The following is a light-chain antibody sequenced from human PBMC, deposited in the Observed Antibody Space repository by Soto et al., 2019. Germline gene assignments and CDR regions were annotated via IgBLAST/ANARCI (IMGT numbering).Light chain of an antibody. CDR3: QQSHSIPWT. CDR2: VAS. J-gene: IGKJ1*01. V-gene: IGKV1-39*01. Sequence: DIQMTQSPSSLSASVGDRVTITCRVSQNINTYLNWYQQEPGKAPKVLINVASNLQSGVPSRFSGSGSGTDFTLTISSLQPEDFATYYCQQSHSIPWTFGQGTKVEIK. CDR1: QNINTY.